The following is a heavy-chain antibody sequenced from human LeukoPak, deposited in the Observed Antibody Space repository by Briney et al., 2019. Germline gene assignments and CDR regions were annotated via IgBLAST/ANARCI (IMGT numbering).Heavy chain of an antibody. J-gene: IGHJ4*02. CDR1: GFTFSSYA. D-gene: IGHD6-19*01. CDR3: AKDMNSWRDGSGLGDYFGY. CDR2: TSGSGRSI. V-gene: IGHV3-23*01. Sequence: GGSLRLSCAASGFTFSSYAMSWVRQAPGKGLEWVSGTSGSGRSIHYADSVKGRFTISRDNSKNTLYLQMNSLRADDTAVYYCAKDMNSWRDGSGLGDYFGYWGQGTLVTVSS.